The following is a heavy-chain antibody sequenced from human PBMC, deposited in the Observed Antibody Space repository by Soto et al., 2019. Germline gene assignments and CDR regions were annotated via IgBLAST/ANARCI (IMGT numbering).Heavy chain of an antibody. D-gene: IGHD5-12*01. CDR3: ARIHTRDGYNFIDP. Sequence: GASVKVSCKASGGTFSSYAISWVRQAPGQGLEWMGGIISIFGTANYAQKFQGRVTITADESTSTAYMELSSLRSEDTAVYYCARIHTRDGYNFIDPWGQGTLVTVS. CDR1: GGTFSSYA. V-gene: IGHV1-69*13. CDR2: IISIFGTA. J-gene: IGHJ5*02.